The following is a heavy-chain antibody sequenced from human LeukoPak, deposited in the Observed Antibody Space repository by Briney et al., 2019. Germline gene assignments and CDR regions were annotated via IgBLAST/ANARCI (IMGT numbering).Heavy chain of an antibody. J-gene: IGHJ4*02. CDR3: AKNLRTSVAGYDY. CDR1: GFTFSTYS. Sequence: AGGSLRLSCAASGFTFSTYSMHWVRQAPGKGLEWVSAISPRSNGIYYTDSVRGRFTVSRDNSKNTLYLQMNRLGAEDTAVYYCAKNLRTSVAGYDYWGQGTLVTVSS. CDR2: ISPRSNGI. V-gene: IGHV3-21*04. D-gene: IGHD6-19*01.